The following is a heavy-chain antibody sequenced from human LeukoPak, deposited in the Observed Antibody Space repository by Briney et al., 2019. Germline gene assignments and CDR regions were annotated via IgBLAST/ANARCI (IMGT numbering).Heavy chain of an antibody. D-gene: IGHD6-25*01. Sequence: GGSLRLSCAASGFTFSSNGMHWVRQAPGKGLEWVAVIWYDGSNKYYADSVKGRFTISRDNSKNTLYLQMNSLRAEDTAVYYCAKAGYSSAYYFDYWGQGTLVTVSS. CDR3: AKAGYSSAYYFDY. V-gene: IGHV3-30*02. CDR2: IWYDGSNK. CDR1: GFTFSSNG. J-gene: IGHJ4*02.